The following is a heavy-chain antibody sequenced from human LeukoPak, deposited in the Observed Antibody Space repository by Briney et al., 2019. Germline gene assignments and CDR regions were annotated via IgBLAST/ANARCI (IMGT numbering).Heavy chain of an antibody. J-gene: IGHJ4*02. CDR3: ARVKGSGWYEVDY. Sequence: GGSLRLSCAASGFTFSSYEMNWVRPAPGKGLERVSYISSGGTTLYYADSVKGRFTISRDNVKNSLYLQMNSLSAEDTGVYYCARVKGSGWYEVDYWGQGTLVTVSS. D-gene: IGHD6-19*01. V-gene: IGHV3-48*03. CDR2: ISSGGTTL. CDR1: GFTFSSYE.